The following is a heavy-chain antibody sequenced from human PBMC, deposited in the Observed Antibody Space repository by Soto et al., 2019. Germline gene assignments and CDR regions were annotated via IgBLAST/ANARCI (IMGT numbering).Heavy chain of an antibody. CDR2: IYDTGISGYTPST. V-gene: IGHV4-59*11. CDR3: ARGEDAFFYYGLDV. Sequence: SETLSLTCTVSGGSISSHYWNWIRQSPGKGLEWIAYIYDTGISGYTPSTSYNPSLKSRVTMSVDTSKSQFSLKLTSVTAADTAVYYCARGEDAFFYYGLDVGGQGITVTVS. CDR1: GGSISSHY. J-gene: IGHJ6*02.